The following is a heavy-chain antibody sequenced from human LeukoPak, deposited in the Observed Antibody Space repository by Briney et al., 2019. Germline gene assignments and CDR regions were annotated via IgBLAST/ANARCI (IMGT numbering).Heavy chain of an antibody. D-gene: IGHD6-13*01. CDR1: GFTFSSYA. J-gene: IGHJ4*02. V-gene: IGHV3-23*01. Sequence: PGRSLRLSCAASGFTFSSYAMSWVRQAPGKGLEWVSAISGSGGSTYYADSVKGRFTISRDNSKNTLYLQMNSLRAEDTAVYYCAKFGGYSSSWYSVGGFEYWGQGTLVTVSS. CDR2: ISGSGGST. CDR3: AKFGGYSSSWYSVGGFEY.